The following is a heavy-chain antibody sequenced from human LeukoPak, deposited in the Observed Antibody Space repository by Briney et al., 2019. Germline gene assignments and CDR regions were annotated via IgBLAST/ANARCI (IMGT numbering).Heavy chain of an antibody. Sequence: VGSLRLSCAASGFTFSYYSMNWVRQAPGKGLEWVSYISSSSKTIYYADSVKGRFTISRDNAKKSLDLQMNSLRDEDTAVYYCARDHRSGSGSGTQANDYWGQGTLVTVSS. CDR2: ISSSSKTI. CDR1: GFTFSYYS. V-gene: IGHV3-48*02. J-gene: IGHJ4*02. D-gene: IGHD3-10*01. CDR3: ARDHRSGSGSGTQANDY.